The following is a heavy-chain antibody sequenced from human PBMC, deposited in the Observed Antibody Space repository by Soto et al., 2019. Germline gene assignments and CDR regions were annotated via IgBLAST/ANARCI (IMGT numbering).Heavy chain of an antibody. V-gene: IGHV4-59*08. Sequence: SETLSLTCTVSGGSMSNNHWSWIRQPPGKGLEWIGYIYYSGGINYNPSLKGRVTISVDTSKNQFSLKLNSVTAADTAVYYCAGTYSARFAYWGHGALFIVSS. CDR2: IYYSGGI. CDR1: GGSMSNNH. J-gene: IGHJ4*01. D-gene: IGHD5-18*01. CDR3: AGTYSARFAY.